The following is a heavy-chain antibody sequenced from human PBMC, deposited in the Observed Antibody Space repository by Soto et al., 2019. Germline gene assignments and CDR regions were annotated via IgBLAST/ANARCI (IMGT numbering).Heavy chain of an antibody. Sequence: SETLSLTCTVSGGSISSYYWGWIRQPPGKGLEWIGNIYYSGSTYYNPSLKSRVTISVDTSKNQFSLKLSSVTAADTAVYYCARLRYSSSFFDYWGQGTLVTVSS. V-gene: IGHV4-39*01. CDR2: IYYSGST. CDR1: GGSISSYY. J-gene: IGHJ4*02. D-gene: IGHD6-13*01. CDR3: ARLRYSSSFFDY.